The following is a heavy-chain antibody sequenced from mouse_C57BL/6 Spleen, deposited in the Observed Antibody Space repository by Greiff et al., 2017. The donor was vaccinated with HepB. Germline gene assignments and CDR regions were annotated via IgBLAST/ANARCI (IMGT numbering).Heavy chain of an antibody. CDR3: TTGWLSPYAMDY. CDR1: GFNIKDDY. Sequence: EVQLVESGAELVRPGASVKLSCTASGFNIKDDYMHWVKQRPEQGLEWIGWIDPENGDTEYASKFQGKATITADTSSNTAYLQLSSLTSEDTAVYYCTTGWLSPYAMDYWGQGTSVTVSS. J-gene: IGHJ4*01. V-gene: IGHV14-4*01. CDR2: IDPENGDT. D-gene: IGHD2-3*01.